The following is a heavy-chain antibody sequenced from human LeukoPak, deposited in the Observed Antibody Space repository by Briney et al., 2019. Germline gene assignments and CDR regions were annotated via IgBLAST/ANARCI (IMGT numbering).Heavy chain of an antibody. D-gene: IGHD2-2*01. CDR2: ISYDGSNK. Sequence: PGGSLRLSCAASGFTFSSYAMHWVRQAPGKGLEWVAVISYDGSNKYYADSVKGRFTISRDNSKNTLYLQMNSLRAEDTAVYYCARAIILGYCSSTSCYPFDYWGQGTLVTVSS. CDR3: ARAIILGYCSSTSCYPFDY. CDR1: GFTFSSYA. J-gene: IGHJ4*02. V-gene: IGHV3-30-3*01.